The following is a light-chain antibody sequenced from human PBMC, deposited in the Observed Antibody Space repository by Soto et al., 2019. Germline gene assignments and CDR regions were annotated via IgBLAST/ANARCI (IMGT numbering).Light chain of an antibody. Sequence: QSASVSGSPGQSITISCTGTSRDIGFFNYVSWYQQFPGNAPKLIIFEVTNRPSGVSNRFSASKSGNTASLTISGLQAEDGADYYCSSYTTRSTDVFGTGTKLTVL. CDR2: EVT. CDR1: SRDIGFFNY. V-gene: IGLV2-14*01. CDR3: SSYTTRSTDV. J-gene: IGLJ1*01.